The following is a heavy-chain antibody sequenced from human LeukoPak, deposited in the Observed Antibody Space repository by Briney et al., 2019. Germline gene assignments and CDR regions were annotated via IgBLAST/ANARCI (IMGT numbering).Heavy chain of an antibody. J-gene: IGHJ4*02. CDR2: IYPGDSDT. Sequence: GESLKISCKGSGYSFTSYWIGWLRQMPGKGLEWMGIIYPGDSDTRYSPSFQGQVTISADKSISTAYLQWSSLKASDTAMYYCARRHYYDSSGYYPPDYWGQGTLVTVSS. D-gene: IGHD3-22*01. CDR3: ARRHYYDSSGYYPPDY. V-gene: IGHV5-51*01. CDR1: GYSFTSYW.